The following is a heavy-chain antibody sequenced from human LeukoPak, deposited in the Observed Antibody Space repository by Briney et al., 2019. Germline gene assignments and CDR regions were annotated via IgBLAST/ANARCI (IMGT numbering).Heavy chain of an antibody. V-gene: IGHV4-38-2*02. CDR1: GYSISSGYY. CDR3: ARVPMVRGVVDY. CDR2: IYYSGST. D-gene: IGHD3-10*01. Sequence: SETLSLTCTVSGYSISSGYYWGWIRQPPGKGLEWIGSIYYSGSTYYNPSLKSRVTISVDTSKNQFSLKLSSVTAADTAVYYCARVPMVRGVVDYWGQGTLVTVSS. J-gene: IGHJ4*02.